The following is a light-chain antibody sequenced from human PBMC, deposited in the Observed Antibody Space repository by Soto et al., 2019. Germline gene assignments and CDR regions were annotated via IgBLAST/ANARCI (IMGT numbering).Light chain of an antibody. CDR1: QGIDSS. Sequence: AILLTQSPSSLSASVVDRVTITCRASQGIDSSFAWYQQKPGKAPNLLIYHASSLESGVPSRFSGSGSGTEFTLSISSLQPDDFGTYYCQQYDEHSITFGQGTRLEIK. V-gene: IGKV1-13*02. J-gene: IGKJ5*01. CDR3: QQYDEHSIT. CDR2: HAS.